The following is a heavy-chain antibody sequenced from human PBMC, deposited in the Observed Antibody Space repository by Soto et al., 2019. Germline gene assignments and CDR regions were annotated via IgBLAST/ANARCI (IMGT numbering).Heavy chain of an antibody. CDR1: GLTVSSNY. D-gene: IGHD3-10*01. J-gene: IGHJ6*02. Sequence: EVQLEESGGGLVQPGGSLRLSCAVSGLTVSSNYMSWVRQAPGKGLEWVSVLYSGGDTYYADSVRGRFTISRHNSKNTLFLQMNGLRAEDTAVYCCARGPYGTGGDYYYGMDVWGQGTTVTVS. CDR2: LYSGGDT. CDR3: ARGPYGTGGDYYYGMDV. V-gene: IGHV3-53*04.